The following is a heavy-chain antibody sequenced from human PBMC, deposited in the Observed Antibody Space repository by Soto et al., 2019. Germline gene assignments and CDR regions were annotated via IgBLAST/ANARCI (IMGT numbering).Heavy chain of an antibody. V-gene: IGHV1-46*03. D-gene: IGHD3-10*01. J-gene: IGHJ4*02. CDR2: ISPSGGGT. CDR3: ARDQGSGGHKYEY. Sequence: EASVKVSCKASGYTFTSYYLHWVRQAPGQGLEWMGIISPSGGGTSYAQKFQGRVTMTRDTSTSTVYMELSSLRYEDTAVYYCARDQGSGGHKYEYWGQGSPVTVSS. CDR1: GYTFTSYY.